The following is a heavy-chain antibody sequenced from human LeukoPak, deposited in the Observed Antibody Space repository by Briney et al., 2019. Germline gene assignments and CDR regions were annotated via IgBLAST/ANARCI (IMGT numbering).Heavy chain of an antibody. D-gene: IGHD1-1*01. CDR1: GGSISSYY. CDR3: AGSRTTQYYFDC. V-gene: IGHV4-59*12. Sequence: SETLSLTCTVSGGSISSYYWSWIRQPPGKGLEWIGYIYYSGSTNYNPSLQSRVTMSLDTSKNQFSLILSSVTAADTAMYYCAGSRTTQYYFDCWGQGTLVTVSS. CDR2: IYYSGST. J-gene: IGHJ4*02.